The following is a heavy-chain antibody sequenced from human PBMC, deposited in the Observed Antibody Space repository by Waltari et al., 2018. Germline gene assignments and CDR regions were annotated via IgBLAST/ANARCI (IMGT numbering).Heavy chain of an antibody. D-gene: IGHD3-22*01. V-gene: IGHV1-18*04. CDR3: ARFIVVAPTHQKYYFDY. Sequence: QVQLVQSGAEVKKPGASVKVSCKASGYTFTSYGISWVLQAPGQGLEWMGWISAYNGNTNYAQKLQGRVTMTTDTSTSTAYMELRSLRSDDTAVYYCARFIVVAPTHQKYYFDYWGQGTLVTVSS. J-gene: IGHJ4*02. CDR1: GYTFTSYG. CDR2: ISAYNGNT.